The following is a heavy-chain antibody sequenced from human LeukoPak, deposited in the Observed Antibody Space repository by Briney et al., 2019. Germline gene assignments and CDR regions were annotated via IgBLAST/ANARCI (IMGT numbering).Heavy chain of an antibody. D-gene: IGHD3-10*01. CDR1: GFTFSSYS. J-gene: IGHJ4*02. CDR2: ISSSSSYI. Sequence: GGSLRLSCAASGFTFSSYSMNWVRQAPGKGLEWVSSISSSSSYIYYADSVKGRFTISRDNAKNSLYLQMNSLRAEDTAVYYCARSMGTMVRGDLFDYWGQAALVTVSS. V-gene: IGHV3-21*01. CDR3: ARSMGTMVRGDLFDY.